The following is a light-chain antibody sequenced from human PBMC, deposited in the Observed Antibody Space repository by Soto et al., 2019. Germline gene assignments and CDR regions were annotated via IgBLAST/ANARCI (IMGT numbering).Light chain of an antibody. CDR2: SNN. V-gene: IGLV1-44*01. J-gene: IGLJ3*02. CDR3: ASWDDSLNGWV. Sequence: QAVVTQPPSASGTPGQRVTISCSGSKSNIGSYSVNWYQQFPGAAPKLLIFSNNQRPSGVPDRFSGSKSGTSASLAISGLQSEHEADYYCASWDDSLNGWVFGGGTKLTVL. CDR1: KSNIGSYS.